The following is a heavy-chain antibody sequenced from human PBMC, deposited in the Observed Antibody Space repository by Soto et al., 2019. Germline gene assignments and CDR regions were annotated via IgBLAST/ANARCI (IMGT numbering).Heavy chain of an antibody. CDR1: GYSFTNYW. J-gene: IGHJ6*02. D-gene: IGHD6-13*01. V-gene: IGHV5-10-1*01. CDR3: ARHPRAGMDYYGMDV. CDR2: IDPSDSFT. Sequence: GESLQISCKGSGYSFTNYWIRWVRQMTGKGLEWMGRIDPSDSFTNYSPSFQGHVTISADKSITTAYLQWSGLKASDTAMYYCARHPRAGMDYYGMDVWGQGTTVTVSS.